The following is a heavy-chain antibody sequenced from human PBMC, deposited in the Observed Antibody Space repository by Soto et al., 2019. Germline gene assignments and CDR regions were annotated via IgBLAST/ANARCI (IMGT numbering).Heavy chain of an antibody. Sequence: GGSLRLSCAASGFTFDDYAMHWVRQAPGKGLEWVSGISWNSGSIGYADSVKGRFTISRDNAKNSLYLQMNSLRAEDTALYYCAKDSGYDGMYAFDIWGQGTMVTVSS. CDR1: GFTFDDYA. D-gene: IGHD5-12*01. CDR2: ISWNSGSI. V-gene: IGHV3-9*01. CDR3: AKDSGYDGMYAFDI. J-gene: IGHJ3*02.